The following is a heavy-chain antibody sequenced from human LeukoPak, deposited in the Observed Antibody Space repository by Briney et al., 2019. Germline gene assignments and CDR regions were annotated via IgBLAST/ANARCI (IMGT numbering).Heavy chain of an antibody. J-gene: IGHJ5*02. CDR1: GYTLTSYD. D-gene: IGHD6-13*01. V-gene: IGHV1-8*01. CDR3: ARVGSSSWYSRFDP. Sequence: ASVKVSCKASGYTLTSYDINWVRQATGQGLEWMGWMNPNSGNTGYAQKFQGRVTMTRNTSISTAYMELSSLRSEDTAVYYCARVGSSSWYSRFDPWGQGTLVTVSS. CDR2: MNPNSGNT.